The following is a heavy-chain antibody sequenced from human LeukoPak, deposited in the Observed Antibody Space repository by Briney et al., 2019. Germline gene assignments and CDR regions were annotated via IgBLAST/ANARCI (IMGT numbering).Heavy chain of an antibody. Sequence: SETLSLTCTVSGGSISSSSYYWGWIRQPPGKGLEWIGSIYYSGSTYYNPSLKSRVTISVDTSKNQFSLKLSSVTAADTAVYYCARLPWGSTSCKGAFDIWGQGTMVTVSS. CDR2: IYYSGST. J-gene: IGHJ3*02. V-gene: IGHV4-39*01. CDR3: ARLPWGSTSCKGAFDI. D-gene: IGHD2-2*01. CDR1: GGSISSSSYY.